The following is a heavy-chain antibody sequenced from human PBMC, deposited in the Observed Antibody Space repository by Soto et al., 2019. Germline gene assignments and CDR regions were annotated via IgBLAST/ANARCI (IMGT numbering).Heavy chain of an antibody. CDR3: ARDIPLSLGYCRGGSCYSGAFDI. D-gene: IGHD2-15*01. CDR1: GFTFSSYG. V-gene: IGHV3-21*01. Sequence: GGSLRLSCAASGFTFSSYGMHWVRQAPGKGLEWVSSISSGSSYIYYADSVKGRFTICRDNAKNPLYLQMNSLRAEDTAVYYCARDIPLSLGYCRGGSCYSGAFDIWGQGTMVTVSS. J-gene: IGHJ3*02. CDR2: ISSGSSYI.